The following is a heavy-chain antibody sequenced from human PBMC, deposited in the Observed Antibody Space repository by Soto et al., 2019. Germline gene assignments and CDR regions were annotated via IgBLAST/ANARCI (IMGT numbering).Heavy chain of an antibody. V-gene: IGHV3-49*03. J-gene: IGHJ4*02. Sequence: PGGSLRLACTASGFTFGDYAMSWFRQAPGKGLEWVGFIRSKAYGGTTEYAASVKGRFTISRDDSKSIAYLQMSSLKTEDTAVYYCTRVAFFRDSSGWYRGPILPWFDYWGQGTLVTVSS. D-gene: IGHD6-19*01. CDR2: IRSKAYGGTT. CDR1: GFTFGDYA. CDR3: TRVAFFRDSSGWYRGPILPWFDY.